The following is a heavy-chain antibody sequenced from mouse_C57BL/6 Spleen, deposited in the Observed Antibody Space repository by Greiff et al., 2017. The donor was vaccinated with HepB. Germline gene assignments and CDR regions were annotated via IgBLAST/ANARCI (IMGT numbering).Heavy chain of an antibody. Sequence: QVQLQQPGAELVRPGSSVKLSCKASGYTFTSYWKDWVKQRPGQGLEWIGNIYPSDSETHYNQKFKDKATLTVDKSSSTAYMQLSSLTSEDSAVYYCARGNYDYVLDYWGQGTTLTVSS. CDR3: ARGNYDYVLDY. J-gene: IGHJ2*01. CDR1: GYTFTSYW. D-gene: IGHD2-4*01. CDR2: IYPSDSET. V-gene: IGHV1-61*01.